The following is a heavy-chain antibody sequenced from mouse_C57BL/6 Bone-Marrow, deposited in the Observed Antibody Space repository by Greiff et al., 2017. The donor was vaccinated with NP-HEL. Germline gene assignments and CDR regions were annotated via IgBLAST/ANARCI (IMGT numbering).Heavy chain of an antibody. CDR1: GYTFTDYE. CDR3: TSGDYYYGSRYYFDY. CDR2: IDPETGGT. V-gene: IGHV1-15*01. D-gene: IGHD1-1*01. J-gene: IGHJ2*01. Sequence: VKLMESGAELVRPGASVTLSCKASGYTFTDYEMHWVKQTPVHGLEWIGAIDPETGGTAYNQKFKGKAILTADKSSSTAYMELRSLTSEDSAVYYCTSGDYYYGSRYYFDYWGQGTTLTVSS.